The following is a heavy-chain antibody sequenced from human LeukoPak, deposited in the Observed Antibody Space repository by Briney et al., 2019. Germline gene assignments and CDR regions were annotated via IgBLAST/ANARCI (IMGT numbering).Heavy chain of an antibody. D-gene: IGHD2-2*01. J-gene: IGHJ4*02. Sequence: ASVKVSCKASRYTFTSYDINWVRQATGLGLEWMGWMNPNSGNTGYAQKFQGRVTMTRNTSISTAYMELSSLRSEDTAVYYCARDHNEVPAAITAYWGQGTLVTVSS. V-gene: IGHV1-8*01. CDR1: RYTFTSYD. CDR2: MNPNSGNT. CDR3: ARDHNEVPAAITAY.